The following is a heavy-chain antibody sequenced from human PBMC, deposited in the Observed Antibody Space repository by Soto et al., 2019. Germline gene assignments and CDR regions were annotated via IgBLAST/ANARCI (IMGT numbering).Heavy chain of an antibody. CDR3: AKDHQQFDP. Sequence: GGSLRLSCAASGFTFSNYAMSWVRQAPGKGLEWVSSISGGGGSTYYADSVKGRFTISRDNSKNMLYLQMNSLRAEDTAVYYCAKDHQQFDPWAQGTLVTVSS. D-gene: IGHD6-13*01. CDR2: ISGGGGST. V-gene: IGHV3-23*01. J-gene: IGHJ5*02. CDR1: GFTFSNYA.